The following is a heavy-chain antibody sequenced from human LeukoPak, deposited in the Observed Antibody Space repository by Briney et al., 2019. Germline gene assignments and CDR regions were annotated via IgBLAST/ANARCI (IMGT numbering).Heavy chain of an antibody. CDR1: GGSISSSSNY. D-gene: IGHD1-26*01. V-gene: IGHV4-39*02. CDR2: INHGGST. Sequence: PSETLSLTCTVSGGSISSSSNYWGWIRQPPGKGLEWIGEINHGGSTNYNPSLTSRITISVDTSKNHFSLKLSSVTAADTAVYYCAARGYYNWFDPWGQGTLVTVSS. CDR3: AARGYYNWFDP. J-gene: IGHJ5*02.